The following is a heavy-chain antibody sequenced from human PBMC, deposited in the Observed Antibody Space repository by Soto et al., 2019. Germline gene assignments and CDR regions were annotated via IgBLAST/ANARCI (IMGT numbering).Heavy chain of an antibody. CDR3: ARQAYHYDTYSVGY. CDR1: GYTFTGYW. V-gene: IGHV5-51*01. Sequence: GEPLKISCKASGYTFTGYWIGWVRQMPGKGLGWMGIIYPSNSETRFSTSFQGQFTLSADKSIFTAYLQWSSLKASDTAIYYCARQAYHYDTYSVGYWGQSTLVTVS. CDR2: IYPSNSET. J-gene: IGHJ4*02. D-gene: IGHD3-22*01.